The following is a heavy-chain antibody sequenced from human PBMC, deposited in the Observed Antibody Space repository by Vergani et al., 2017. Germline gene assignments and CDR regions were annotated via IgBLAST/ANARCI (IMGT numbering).Heavy chain of an antibody. D-gene: IGHD6-19*01. CDR3: ARHSTVEWLVKLGWIDP. V-gene: IGHV4-39*01. Sequence: QVQLQESGPGLVKPSETLSLTCTVSGDSISSRNCYWGWIRQPPGKGLEWIGSLFYGATAYYNPSLKNRVTISVDTSKNQFSLKLSSVTAADTAVYFCARHSTVEWLVKLGWIDPWGQGILVTVSS. J-gene: IGHJ5*02. CDR1: GDSISSRNCY. CDR2: LFYGATA.